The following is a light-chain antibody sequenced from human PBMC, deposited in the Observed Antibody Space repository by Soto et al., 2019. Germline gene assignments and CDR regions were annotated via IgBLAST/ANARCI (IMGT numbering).Light chain of an antibody. CDR3: QRYNSYS. J-gene: IGKJ1*01. CDR1: QSISSW. V-gene: IGKV1-5*03. CDR2: KAS. Sequence: DIQMTQSPSTLSASVGDRVTITCRASQSISSWLAWYQQKPGKAPKLLIYKASSLESGGPSRFSGSGSGTEFTLTISSLQPDDFAFYYCQRYNSYSFGQGTKVEIK.